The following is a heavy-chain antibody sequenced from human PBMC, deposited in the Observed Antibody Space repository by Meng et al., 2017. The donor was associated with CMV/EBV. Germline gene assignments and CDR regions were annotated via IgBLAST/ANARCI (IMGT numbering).Heavy chain of an antibody. V-gene: IGHV1-2*02. J-gene: IGHJ4*02. Sequence: QGQLVQPGAGGKRPGASVKVSCQTSGYRFSDHYMHWVRQAPGQGLEWMGWIYPNSGGTHYAQKFQDRVSMTRDMSISTVYMELRRLTSDDTAVYYCVRDNNWGPDYWGQGTLVTVSS. CDR1: GYRFSDHY. D-gene: IGHD1-1*01. CDR3: VRDNNWGPDY. CDR2: IYPNSGGT.